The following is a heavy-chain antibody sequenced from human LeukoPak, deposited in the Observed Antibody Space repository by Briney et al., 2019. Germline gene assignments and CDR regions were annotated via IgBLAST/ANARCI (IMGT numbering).Heavy chain of an antibody. D-gene: IGHD2-15*01. J-gene: IGHJ4*02. CDR2: VSGSGAHT. CDR1: GFTFSSYA. CDR3: AKAPVTTCSGAYCYPFDY. V-gene: IGHV3-23*01. Sequence: GGSLRLSCAASGFTFSSYAMTWVRQAPGKGLQWVSAVSGSGAHTYYADSVKGRFTISRDNSRDTLYLQMNSLRAEDAAVYYCAKAPVTTCSGAYCYPFDYWGQGTLVTVSS.